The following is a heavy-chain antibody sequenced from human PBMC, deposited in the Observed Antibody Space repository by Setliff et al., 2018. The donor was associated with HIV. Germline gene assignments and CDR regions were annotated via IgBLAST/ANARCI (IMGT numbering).Heavy chain of an antibody. CDR2: ISSSSSYI. CDR3: AKGVKWLDP. J-gene: IGHJ5*02. Sequence: GGSLRLSCAASGFTFSSYTMNWVRQAPGKGLEWVSSISSSSSYINYADSVKGRFTISRDDSKNTLYLQMNSLRVDDTAVYYCAKGVKWLDPWGQGIQVTVSS. V-gene: IGHV3-21*04. D-gene: IGHD3-16*01. CDR1: GFTFSSYT.